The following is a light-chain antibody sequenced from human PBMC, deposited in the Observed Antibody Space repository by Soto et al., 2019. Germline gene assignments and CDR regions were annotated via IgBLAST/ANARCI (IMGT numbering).Light chain of an antibody. J-gene: IGLJ2*01. Sequence: QSVLTQPPSVSGGPGQRVTISCTGSSSNIGAGYDVHWYQQLPGTAPKLLIYGNSNRPSGVPDRFSGSKSGTSASLAITGLQAEDEADYYCQSYDSSLHVVFGGGTKVTVL. CDR1: SSNIGAGYD. CDR2: GNS. CDR3: QSYDSSLHVV. V-gene: IGLV1-40*01.